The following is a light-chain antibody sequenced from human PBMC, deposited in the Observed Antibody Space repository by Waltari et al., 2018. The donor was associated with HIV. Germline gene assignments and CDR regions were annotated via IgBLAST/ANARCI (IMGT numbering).Light chain of an antibody. CDR2: AAS. CDR3: QQYNDWPRT. Sequence: EVVMTQSPATLSVSPGERAALACRASQSVSSNLAWYQQNPGQAPRLLIYAASTRATGVPVRISGSGSGTEFTLTISSLQSEDFAVYYCQQYNDWPRTFGQGTKVEIK. V-gene: IGKV3-15*01. J-gene: IGKJ1*01. CDR1: QSVSSN.